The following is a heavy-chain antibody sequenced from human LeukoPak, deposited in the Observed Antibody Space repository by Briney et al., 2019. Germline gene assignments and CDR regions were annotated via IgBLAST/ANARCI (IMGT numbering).Heavy chain of an antibody. V-gene: IGHV3-48*04. CDR1: GFTFSSYS. CDR2: IRSSSSTI. D-gene: IGHD3-10*01. CDR3: ASSPPVKPRLGEFSMDV. J-gene: IGHJ6*02. Sequence: GFLRLSCAASGFTFSSYSMNWVRQAPGKGLEWVSYIRSSSSTIYYADSVKGRFTISRDNAKNSLYLQMNSLRAEDTAVYYCASSPPVKPRLGEFSMDVWGQGTTVTVSS.